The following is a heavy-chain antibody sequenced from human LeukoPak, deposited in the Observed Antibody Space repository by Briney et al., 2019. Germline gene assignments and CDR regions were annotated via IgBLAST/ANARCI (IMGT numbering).Heavy chain of an antibody. J-gene: IGHJ5*02. CDR3: ASAAMVTNWFDP. CDR2: ISAYNGNT. Sequence: GASVKVSCKASGYTFTSYGISWVRQAPGQGLEWMGWISAYNGNTNYAKKLQGRVTMTTDTSTSTAYMELRSLRSDDTAVYYCASAAMVTNWFDPWGQGTLVTVSS. CDR1: GYTFTSYG. D-gene: IGHD5-18*01. V-gene: IGHV1-18*01.